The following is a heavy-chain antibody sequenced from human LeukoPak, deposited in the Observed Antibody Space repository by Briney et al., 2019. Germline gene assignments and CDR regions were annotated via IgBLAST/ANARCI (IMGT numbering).Heavy chain of an antibody. CDR2: IYYNGNT. CDR1: VGSIGRSSYY. V-gene: IGHV4-39*07. J-gene: IGHJ6*03. Sequence: SSETLSLTCTVSVGSIGRSSYYWGWIRQPPGKGLEWIGNIYYNGNTDYNPSLKSRVTISVDTSKNQFSLKLSSVTAADTAVYYCARKRGYPYYYMDVWGKGTTVTVSS. D-gene: IGHD3-10*01. CDR3: ARKRGYPYYYMDV.